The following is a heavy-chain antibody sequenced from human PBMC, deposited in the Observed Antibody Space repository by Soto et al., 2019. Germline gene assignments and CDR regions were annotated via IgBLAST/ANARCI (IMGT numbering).Heavy chain of an antibody. J-gene: IGHJ4*02. V-gene: IGHV1-69*13. Sequence: SVKVSCKASGGTFSSYAISWVRQAPGQGLEWMGGIIPIFGTANYAQRFQGRVTITADESTSTAYMELSSLRSEDTAVYYCARGRYYDSSGYYRAFDYWGQGTLVTVSS. CDR2: IIPIFGTA. CDR1: GGTFSSYA. D-gene: IGHD3-22*01. CDR3: ARGRYYDSSGYYRAFDY.